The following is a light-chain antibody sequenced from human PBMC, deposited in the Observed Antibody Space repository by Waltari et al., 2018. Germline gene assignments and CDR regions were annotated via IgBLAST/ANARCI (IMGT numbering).Light chain of an antibody. CDR1: QDVSRW. J-gene: IGKJ4*01. CDR3: QQADSFPLT. CDR2: AAS. V-gene: IGKV1D-12*01. Sequence: DIQMTQSPSSVSASVGDTVSITCRASQDVSRWLAWYQHKPGEPPKLLIFAASSLHSGVPSRVRGDGSGTDFTLTISDLQPDDFATYYCQQADSFPLTLGGGTKVEI.